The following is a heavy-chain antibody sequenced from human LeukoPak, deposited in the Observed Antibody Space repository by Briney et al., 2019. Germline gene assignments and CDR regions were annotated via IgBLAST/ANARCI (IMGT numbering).Heavy chain of an antibody. CDR1: GFTFSSYG. Sequence: QPGRSLRFSCAASGFTFSSYGMHWVRQAPGQGLEGVVVIWYDGSNKYYAVSVKGRFTISRDNSKNTLYLQMNSQRAEDTAVSYCARVPTLYCSGGSCYSLYYYGMDVWGQGTTVTVSS. J-gene: IGHJ6*02. V-gene: IGHV3-33*01. D-gene: IGHD2-15*01. CDR2: IWYDGSNK. CDR3: ARVPTLYCSGGSCYSLYYYGMDV.